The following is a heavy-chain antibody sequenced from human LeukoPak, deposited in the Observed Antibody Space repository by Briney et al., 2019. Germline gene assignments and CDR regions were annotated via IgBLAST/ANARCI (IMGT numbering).Heavy chain of an antibody. CDR1: GGSIRSSYYY. D-gene: IGHD5-18*01. V-gene: IGHV4-39*01. CDR2: IYDSGST. J-gene: IGHJ6*02. Sequence: SETLSLTCTVSGGSIRSSYYYWGWIRQPPGKGLEWIGSIYDSGSTYYNPSLKSRVTISVDTSKNQFSLKLSSVTAADTAVYYCTSFIYSYGRGYYYYYGMDVWGQGTTVTVSS. CDR3: TSFIYSYGRGYYYYYGMDV.